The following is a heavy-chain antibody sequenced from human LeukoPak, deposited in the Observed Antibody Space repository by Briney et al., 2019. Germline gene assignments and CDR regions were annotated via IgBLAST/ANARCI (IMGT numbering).Heavy chain of an antibody. Sequence: SQTLPLTCAISGDSVSSNSVTWNWIRQSPSRGLEWLGWTYYRSTWYNDYAVSVRGRITVNPDTSKNQFSLHLNSVTPEDTAVYYCARRLTQYDCFDPWGQGILVTVSS. CDR1: GDSVSSNSVT. D-gene: IGHD2-2*01. J-gene: IGHJ5*02. CDR2: TYYRSTWYN. CDR3: ARRLTQYDCFDP. V-gene: IGHV6-1*01.